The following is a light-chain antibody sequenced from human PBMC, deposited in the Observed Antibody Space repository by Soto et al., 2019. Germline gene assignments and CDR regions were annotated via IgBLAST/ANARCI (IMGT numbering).Light chain of an antibody. Sequence: VLRHSLAALSVSPVEVARLYFKANHSVISNLAWYQQKPGQSPRLLIFGASTRATGTPARFSGSGSETEFTLTISSLQSEDCAVYYCQQYSDWPLTCGGGTKVAIK. J-gene: IGKJ4*01. V-gene: IGKV3D-15*01. CDR2: GAS. CDR1: HSVISN. CDR3: QQYSDWPLT.